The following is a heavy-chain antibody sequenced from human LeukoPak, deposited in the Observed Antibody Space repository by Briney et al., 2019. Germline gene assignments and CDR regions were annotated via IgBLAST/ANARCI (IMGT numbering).Heavy chain of an antibody. V-gene: IGHV3-74*01. J-gene: IGHJ4*02. CDR2: IKTDGSST. CDR3: ARGGTRGCLDY. Sequence: GGSLRLSCAASGFTFSNYWMHWVRQAPGKGLVWVSRIKTDGSSTSYADSVKGRFTISRDNAKNSLYLQMNTMSAEDTAVYFCARGGTRGCLDYWGQGTLVTVSS. CDR1: GFTFSNYW. D-gene: IGHD6-19*01.